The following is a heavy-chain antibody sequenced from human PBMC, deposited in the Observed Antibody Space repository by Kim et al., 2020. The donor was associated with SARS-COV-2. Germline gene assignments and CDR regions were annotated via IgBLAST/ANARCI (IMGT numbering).Heavy chain of an antibody. V-gene: IGHV1-69*04. Sequence: ANYAQKCQGRVTITADKSTSTAYMELSSLRSEDTAVYYCARVGFDTAIDYWGQGTLVTVSS. D-gene: IGHD5-18*01. J-gene: IGHJ4*02. CDR2: A. CDR3: ARVGFDTAIDY.